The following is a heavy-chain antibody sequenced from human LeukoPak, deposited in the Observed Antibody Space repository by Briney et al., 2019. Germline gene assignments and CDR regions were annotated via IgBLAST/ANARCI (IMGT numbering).Heavy chain of an antibody. CDR1: GGSFSGYY. D-gene: IGHD6-25*01. V-gene: IGHV4-59*12. J-gene: IGHJ5*02. Sequence: SETLSLTCAVYGGSFSGYYCSWIRQPPGKGLEWIGYIYYTGSSHYNPSLKSRVTLSVDTSKNQFSLKLTSVTAADTAVYYCAREAAGQWFDPWGQGTLVTVSS. CDR3: AREAAGQWFDP. CDR2: IYYTGSS.